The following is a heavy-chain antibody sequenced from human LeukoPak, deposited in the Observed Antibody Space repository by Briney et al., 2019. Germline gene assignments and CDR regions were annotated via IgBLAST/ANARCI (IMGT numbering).Heavy chain of an antibody. D-gene: IGHD6-13*01. CDR2: ISYDGSNK. V-gene: IGHV3-30*18. CDR1: GFNFSNYG. J-gene: IGHJ1*01. CDR3: AKVMPAADLLQY. Sequence: GGSLRLSCAASGFNFSNYGMLWVRQAPGKGLEWVAVISYDGSNKYYADSVKGRFTISRDNSKDTLLLQMNSLRAEDTAVYYCAKVMPAADLLQYWGQGTLVTVSS.